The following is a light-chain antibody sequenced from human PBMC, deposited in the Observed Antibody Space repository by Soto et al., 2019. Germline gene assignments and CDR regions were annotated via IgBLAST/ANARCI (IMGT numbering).Light chain of an antibody. V-gene: IGKV3-15*01. CDR3: QSYYDWHFV. CDR1: ESIFGF. Sequence: DIVMTQSPATLSASPGESVSISSRASESIFGFLAWYQQKPGEAPRLLIYGVSTKVTGVPARFSGSGSAADYYLTISSVQSDDSAVYYCQSYYDWHFVFGQGTKLEI. J-gene: IGKJ2*01. CDR2: GVS.